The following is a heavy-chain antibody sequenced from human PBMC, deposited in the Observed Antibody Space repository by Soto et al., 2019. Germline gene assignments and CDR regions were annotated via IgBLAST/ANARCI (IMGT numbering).Heavy chain of an antibody. J-gene: IGHJ3*02. CDR1: GFTFDDYA. D-gene: IGHD4-17*01. V-gene: IGHV3-9*01. CDR3: AKDMAYGDYGDAFDI. Sequence: EVQLVESGGGLVQPGRSLRLSCAASGFTFDDYAMHWVRQAPGKGLEWVSGISWNSGSIGYADSVKGRFTISRDNAKNSLYLQMNSLRAEDTALYYCAKDMAYGDYGDAFDIWGQGTMVTVSS. CDR2: ISWNSGSI.